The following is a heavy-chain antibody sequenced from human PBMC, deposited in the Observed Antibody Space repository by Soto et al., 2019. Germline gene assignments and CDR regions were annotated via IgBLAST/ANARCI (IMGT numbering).Heavy chain of an antibody. J-gene: IGHJ2*01. D-gene: IGHD4-17*01. CDR2: IIPALGTA. CDR3: ARPDFGDYWYFDL. CDR1: GGTFSSHT. V-gene: IGHV1-69*08. Sequence: QDQLVQSGAEVKKPGSSVKVSCKASGGTFSSHTFRWVRQAPGQGLEWMGRIIPALGTATYAQKFQGRVTITADESATTVYMELNSLRSEDTAVYYCARPDFGDYWYFDLWCRGTLVTVSS.